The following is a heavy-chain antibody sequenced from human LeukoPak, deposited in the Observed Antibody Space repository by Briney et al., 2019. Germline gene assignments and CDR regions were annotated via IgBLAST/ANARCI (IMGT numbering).Heavy chain of an antibody. CDR3: ARGDGYYFDY. CDR2: IYYSGST. J-gene: IGHJ4*02. CDR1: GGSISSSSYY. V-gene: IGHV4-39*07. Sequence: SETLSLTCTVSGGSISSSSYYWGWIRQPPGKGLEWIGTIYYSGSTYCNPSLKSRVTISVDTSKNQFSLKLSSVTAADTAVYYCARGDGYYFDYWGQGTLVTVSS.